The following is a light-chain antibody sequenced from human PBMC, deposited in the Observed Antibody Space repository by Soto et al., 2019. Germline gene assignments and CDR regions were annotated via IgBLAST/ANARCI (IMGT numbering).Light chain of an antibody. CDR1: QSVSSY. Sequence: EIVLTQSPATLSLSLGERATLSCRASQSVSSYLAWYQQKPGQAPRLLIYDASNRATGIPARFSSSGSGTDFTLTTSSLAPEDFAVYYCHQRSNWPRAFGPGTKVDIK. J-gene: IGKJ3*01. CDR3: HQRSNWPRA. CDR2: DAS. V-gene: IGKV3-11*01.